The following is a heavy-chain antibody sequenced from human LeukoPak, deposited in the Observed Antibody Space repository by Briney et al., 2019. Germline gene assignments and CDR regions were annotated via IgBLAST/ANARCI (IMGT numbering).Heavy chain of an antibody. D-gene: IGHD6-19*01. J-gene: IGHJ4*02. CDR2: ISSSSSYI. CDR3: ARDGDSSGWYEVDY. Sequence: AGGSLRLSCAASGFTFSSYSMNWVRQAPGKGLEWVSSISSSSSYIYYADSVKGRFAISRDNAKNSLYLQMNSLRAEDTAVYYCARDGDSSGWYEVDYWGQGTLVTVSS. V-gene: IGHV3-21*04. CDR1: GFTFSSYS.